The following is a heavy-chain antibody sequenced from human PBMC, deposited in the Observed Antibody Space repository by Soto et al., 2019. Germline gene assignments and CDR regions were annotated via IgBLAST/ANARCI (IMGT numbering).Heavy chain of an antibody. CDR2: ISYDGSNK. CDR1: GFTFSSYG. V-gene: IGHV3-30*18. Sequence: GGSLRLSCAASGFTFSSYGMHWVRQAPGKGLEWVAVISYDGSNKYYADSVKGRFTISRDNSKNTLYLQMNSLRAEDTAVYYCAKDLQFGVVLAAISLSPGIDYWGQGTLVTVSS. J-gene: IGHJ4*02. CDR3: AKDLQFGVVLAAISLSPGIDY. D-gene: IGHD2-2*02.